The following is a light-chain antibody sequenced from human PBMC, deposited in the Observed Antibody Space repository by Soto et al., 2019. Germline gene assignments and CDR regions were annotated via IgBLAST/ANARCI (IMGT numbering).Light chain of an antibody. Sequence: DIQLTQSPSSLSASVGDRVTITCRASQGISSYLAWYQQKPGKAPKLLIYAASNLQSGVPSRFSGSGSGTGSGIAISSLLTKHYATDFGPQLYNYSFTFGGGTKVEIK. J-gene: IGKJ4*01. CDR1: QGISSY. CDR2: AAS. CDR3: PQLYNYSFT. V-gene: IGKV1-9*01.